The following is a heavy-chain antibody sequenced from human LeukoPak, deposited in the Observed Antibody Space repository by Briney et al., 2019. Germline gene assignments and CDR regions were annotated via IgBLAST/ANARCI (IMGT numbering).Heavy chain of an antibody. Sequence: GGSLRLSCAASGFTFSKVWMSWVRQAPGKGLEWVGRIKSKTDGGTIDYAAPVKGRFTISRDDSKDTLFLQMNSLRSEDTAVYYCARDVVFENGELYYYFGMDVWGQGTTVIVSS. CDR3: ARDVVFENGELYYYFGMDV. D-gene: IGHD2-15*01. V-gene: IGHV3-15*01. CDR2: IKSKTDGGTI. J-gene: IGHJ6*02. CDR1: GFTFSKVW.